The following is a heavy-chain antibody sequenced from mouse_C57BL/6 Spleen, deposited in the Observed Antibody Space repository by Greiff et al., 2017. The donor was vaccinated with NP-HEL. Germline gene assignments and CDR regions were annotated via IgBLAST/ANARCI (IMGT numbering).Heavy chain of an antibody. CDR2: ISSGGSYT. Sequence: EVHVVESGGDLVKPGGSLKLSCAASGFTFSSYGMSWVRQTPDKRLEWIATISSGGSYTYYPASVQGRFTISRDNSKNTPYLQMSRLKAEDRARYYGAREGEWTAQATDYFDYWGQGTTLTVSS. CDR1: GFTFSSYG. CDR3: AREGEWTAQATDYFDY. J-gene: IGHJ2*01. D-gene: IGHD3-2*02. V-gene: IGHV5-6*01.